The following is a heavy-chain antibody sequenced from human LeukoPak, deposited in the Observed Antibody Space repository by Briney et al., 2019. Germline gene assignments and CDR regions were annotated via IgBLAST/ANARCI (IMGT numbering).Heavy chain of an antibody. CDR3: AKAIVVVVAANIDY. J-gene: IGHJ4*02. CDR1: GFTFSNYA. D-gene: IGHD2-15*01. CDR2: ISGSGGST. Sequence: GGSLRLSCAASGFTFSNYAMSWVRQAPGKGLEWVSAISGSGGSTYYADSVKGRFTISRDNSKNTLYLQMNSLRAEDTAVYYCAKAIVVVVAANIDYWGQGTLVTVSS. V-gene: IGHV3-23*01.